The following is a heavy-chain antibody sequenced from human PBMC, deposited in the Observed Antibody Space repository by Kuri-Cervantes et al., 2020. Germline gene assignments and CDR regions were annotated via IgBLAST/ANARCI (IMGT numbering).Heavy chain of an antibody. J-gene: IGHJ6*02. V-gene: IGHV3-20*04. CDR3: ARAMVAAILYGMDV. Sequence: GESLKISCAASGFTFDDYGMSWVRQAPGKGLEWVSGINWNGGSTGYADSVKGRFTISRDNAKNSLYLQMSSLRAEDTAVYYCARAMVAAILYGMDVWGQGTTVTVSS. CDR1: GFTFDDYG. CDR2: INWNGGST. D-gene: IGHD5-12*01.